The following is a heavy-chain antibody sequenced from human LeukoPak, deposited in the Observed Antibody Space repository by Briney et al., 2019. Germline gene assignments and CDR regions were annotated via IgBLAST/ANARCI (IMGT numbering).Heavy chain of an antibody. CDR1: GFTFSSHS. J-gene: IGHJ5*02. D-gene: IGHD1-26*01. CDR3: ARVPREGHDNWFDP. CDR2: ISSSSSII. Sequence: GGSLRLSCVASGFTFSSHSMNWARQAPGKGLEWVSYISSSSSIIHYADSVKGRFTISREDAKNSLFLQMNSLGPEDTAVYYCARVPREGHDNWFDPWGQGTLVTVSS. V-gene: IGHV3-48*01.